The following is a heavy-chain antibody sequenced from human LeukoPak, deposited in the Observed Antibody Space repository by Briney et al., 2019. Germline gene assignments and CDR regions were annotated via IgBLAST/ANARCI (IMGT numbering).Heavy chain of an antibody. Sequence: PSETLSFTCSVSGGSISNTDYYWGWIRQSPGKGLEWIGSLYYSGSTYSNPSLKSRLTMSVDTSKNQFSLKLTYVTASDTAVYYCARVTNYWYFDLWGRGTPVTVSS. V-gene: IGHV4-39*01. CDR2: LYYSGST. D-gene: IGHD2-8*01. CDR3: ARVTNYWYFDL. J-gene: IGHJ2*01. CDR1: GGSISNTDYY.